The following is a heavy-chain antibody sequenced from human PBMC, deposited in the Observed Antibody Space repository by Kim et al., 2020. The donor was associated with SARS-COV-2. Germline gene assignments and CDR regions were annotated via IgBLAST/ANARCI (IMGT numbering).Heavy chain of an antibody. CDR2: IYYSGST. D-gene: IGHD3-3*01. CDR3: ARDHREWLQYTANWYFDL. CDR1: GGSISSYD. Sequence: SETLSLTCTVSGGSISSYDWSWIRQPPGKGLEWIWYIYYSGSTNYNPSLKSRVTISVDTSKNQFSLKLSSVTAADTAVYYCARDHREWLQYTANWYFDLWGRGTLVTVSS. V-gene: IGHV4-59*01. J-gene: IGHJ2*01.